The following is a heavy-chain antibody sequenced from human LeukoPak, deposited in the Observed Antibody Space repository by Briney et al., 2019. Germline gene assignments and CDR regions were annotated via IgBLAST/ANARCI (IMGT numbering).Heavy chain of an antibody. Sequence: SETLSLTCTVSGGSISSYYWSWIRQPPGKGLEWIGYIYYSGGTNYNPSLKSRVTISVDTSKNQFSLKLGSVTAADTAVYYCARASYEVFDYWGQGTLVTVSS. CDR1: GGSISSYY. J-gene: IGHJ4*02. CDR2: IYYSGGT. CDR3: ARASYEVFDY. D-gene: IGHD3-3*01. V-gene: IGHV4-59*13.